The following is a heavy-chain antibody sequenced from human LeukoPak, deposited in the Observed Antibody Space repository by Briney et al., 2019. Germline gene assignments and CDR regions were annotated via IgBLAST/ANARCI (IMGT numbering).Heavy chain of an antibody. J-gene: IGHJ5*02. CDR3: ARDRGGTNIMEFDP. CDR1: EFIVSINY. CDR2: IYSRGDT. V-gene: IGHV3-53*01. D-gene: IGHD5-12*01. Sequence: GGSLRLSCAVSEFIVSINYMTWVRQAPGKGLEWVSLIYSRGDTKYADSVKGRFTISRDNSKNTLYLQMNSLRAEDTAVYYCARDRGGTNIMEFDPWGQGTLVTVSS.